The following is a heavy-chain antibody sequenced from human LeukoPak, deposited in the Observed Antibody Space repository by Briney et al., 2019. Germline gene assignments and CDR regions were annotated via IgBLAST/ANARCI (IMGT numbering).Heavy chain of an antibody. CDR2: IKQDGSEK. V-gene: IGHV3-7*01. J-gene: IGHJ6*03. D-gene: IGHD6-6*01. CDR3: ARDLGIAARPWDYYYMDV. CDR1: GFTFSSYW. Sequence: TGGSLRLSCAASGFTFSSYWMSWVRQAPGKGLEWVANIKQDGSEKYYVDSVKGRFTISRDNAKNSLYLQMNSLRAEDTAVYYCARDLGIAARPWDYYYMDVWGKGTTVTVSS.